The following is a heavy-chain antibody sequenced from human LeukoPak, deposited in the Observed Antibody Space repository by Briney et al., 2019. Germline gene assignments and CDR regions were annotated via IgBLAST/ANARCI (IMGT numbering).Heavy chain of an antibody. D-gene: IGHD4-11*01. CDR3: ARGDSNYGPYYFDY. J-gene: IGHJ4*02. CDR1: GFTVSSNY. Sequence: PGGSLRLSCAASGFTVSSNYMSWVRQAPGKGLEWVSVIYSGGSTYYADSVKGRFTISRDNSKNTLYLQMNSPRAEDTAVYYCARGDSNYGPYYFDYWGQGTLVTVSS. V-gene: IGHV3-53*01. CDR2: IYSGGST.